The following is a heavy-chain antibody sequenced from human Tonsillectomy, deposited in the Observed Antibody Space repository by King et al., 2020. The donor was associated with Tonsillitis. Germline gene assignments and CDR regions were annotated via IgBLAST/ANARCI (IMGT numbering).Heavy chain of an antibody. V-gene: IGHV1-69*04. D-gene: IGHD4-23*01. Sequence: QLVQSGAEVKKPGSSVKVSCKASGGTFSSYAISWVRQAPGQGLEWMGRIITLLVIDNYAQKFQGRVTITADKSTSTAYMELSSLRSEDTAVYYCASGTTVGWYFDLWGRGTLVTVSS. CDR2: IITLLVID. J-gene: IGHJ2*01. CDR1: GGTFSSYA. CDR3: ASGTTVGWYFDL.